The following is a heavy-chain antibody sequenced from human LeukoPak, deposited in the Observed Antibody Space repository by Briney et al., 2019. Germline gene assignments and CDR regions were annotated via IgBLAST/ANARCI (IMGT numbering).Heavy chain of an antibody. Sequence: ASVKLCFKSSGYTFTYCYIHWVRLPPAQGLGWMGWINPNSGATNYAQKFQGRVTITKATSISTGYMELSRLRSDDTAVYYCARIRGRNNDHFDYWGQGTLVTVSS. CDR1: GYTFTYCY. V-gene: IGHV1-2*02. CDR3: ARIRGRNNDHFDY. D-gene: IGHD1/OR15-1a*01. J-gene: IGHJ4*02. CDR2: INPNSGAT.